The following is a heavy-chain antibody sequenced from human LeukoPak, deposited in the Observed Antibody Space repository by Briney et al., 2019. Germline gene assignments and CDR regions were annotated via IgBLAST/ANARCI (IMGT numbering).Heavy chain of an antibody. CDR3: AGDGSSIFGVVIIRRSWFDP. D-gene: IGHD3-3*01. Sequence: SETLSLTCAVYGGSFSGYYWSWIRQPPGKGLEWIGEINHSGSTNYNPSLKSRVTISVDTSKNQFSLKLSSVTAADTAVYYCAGDGSSIFGVVIIRRSWFDPWGQGTLVTVSS. V-gene: IGHV4-34*01. CDR1: GGSFSGYY. J-gene: IGHJ5*02. CDR2: INHSGST.